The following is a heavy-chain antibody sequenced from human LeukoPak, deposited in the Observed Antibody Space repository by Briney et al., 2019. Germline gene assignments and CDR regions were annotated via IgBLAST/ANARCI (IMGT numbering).Heavy chain of an antibody. D-gene: IGHD6-13*01. J-gene: IGHJ3*02. Sequence: GGSLRLSCAASGFTFNNYAMHWVRQTPGKGPQWVSGISWNSDTLIYVDSVKGRFTISRDDAKNSLFLQMNGLRAEDTALYYCARRTSNWAFDIWGQGTMVTVSS. CDR2: ISWNSDTL. CDR1: GFTFNNYA. CDR3: ARRTSNWAFDI. V-gene: IGHV3-9*01.